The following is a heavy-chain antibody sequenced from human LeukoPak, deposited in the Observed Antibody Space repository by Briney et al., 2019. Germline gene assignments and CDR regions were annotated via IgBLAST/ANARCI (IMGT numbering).Heavy chain of an antibody. J-gene: IGHJ4*02. CDR1: GFTFSSYE. CDR3: ARVQRGIAVALDY. V-gene: IGHV3-48*03. Sequence: GGSLRLSCAASGFTFSSYEMNWVRQAPGKGLEWVSYISTTGSSIYYADSVKGRFTISRDNVKNLPYLQMNSLRAEDTAVYYCARVQRGIAVALDYWGQGTLATVSS. D-gene: IGHD6-19*01. CDR2: ISTTGSSI.